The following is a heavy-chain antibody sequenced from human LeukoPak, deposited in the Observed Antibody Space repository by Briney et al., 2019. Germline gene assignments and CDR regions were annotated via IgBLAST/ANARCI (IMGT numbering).Heavy chain of an antibody. CDR3: AKDLLAVTAPKAYFDF. CDR2: ISYDGSEK. Sequence: GGSLRLSCTVSGFIFSSSGIHWVRQAPGKGLVLVAGISYDGSEKYYAESVKGRFTISRDYSKTTVYLQMNSLEIEDTAVYYCAKDLLAVTAPKAYFDFWGQGTLVTVSS. CDR1: GFIFSSSG. J-gene: IGHJ4*02. V-gene: IGHV3-30*18. D-gene: IGHD2-21*02.